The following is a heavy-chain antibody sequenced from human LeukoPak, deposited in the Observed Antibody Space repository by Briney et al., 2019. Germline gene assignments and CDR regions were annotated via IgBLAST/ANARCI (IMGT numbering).Heavy chain of an antibody. J-gene: IGHJ4*02. D-gene: IGHD5-18*01. Sequence: SETLSLTCTVSGGSISSSSYYWGWIRQPPGKGLEWIGRIYTSGSTNYNPSLKSRVTISVDTSKNQFSLKMRSVTAADTAVYYCARDRRDTSMVWDYWGQGTLVTVSS. V-gene: IGHV4-39*07. CDR2: IYTSGST. CDR3: ARDRRDTSMVWDY. CDR1: GGSISSSSYY.